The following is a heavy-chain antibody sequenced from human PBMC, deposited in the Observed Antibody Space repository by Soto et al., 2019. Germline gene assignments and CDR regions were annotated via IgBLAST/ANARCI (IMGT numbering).Heavy chain of an antibody. CDR2: IKQDGSER. CDR3: ARDETYYYGSGPV. D-gene: IGHD3-10*01. J-gene: IGHJ4*02. CDR1: GFTFSSYW. Sequence: GGSLRLSCAASGFTFSSYWMIWVRQAPGKGLEWVANIKQDGSERYYVDSVKGRFTISRDNAKNSLYLQMNSLRAEDTAVYYCARDETYYYGSGPVGGPGTLVTVSS. V-gene: IGHV3-7*01.